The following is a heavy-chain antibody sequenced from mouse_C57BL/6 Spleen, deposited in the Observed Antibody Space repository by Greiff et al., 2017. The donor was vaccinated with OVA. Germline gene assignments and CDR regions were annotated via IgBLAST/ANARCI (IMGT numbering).Heavy chain of an antibody. Sequence: VQLQQSGAELARPGASVTLSCKASGYTFTSYGISWVKQRTGQGLEWIGEIYPRSGNTYYNEKFKGKATLTADKSSSTAYMELRSLTSEDSAVYFCASPRMDYWGQGTSVTVSS. V-gene: IGHV1-81*01. J-gene: IGHJ4*01. CDR1: GYTFTSYG. CDR2: IYPRSGNT. CDR3: ASPRMDY.